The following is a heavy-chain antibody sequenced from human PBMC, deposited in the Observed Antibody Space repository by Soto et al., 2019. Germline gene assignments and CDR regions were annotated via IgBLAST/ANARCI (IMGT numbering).Heavy chain of an antibody. Sequence: GESLKISCKGSGYSFTSYWIGWVRQMPGKGLEWMGIIYPGDSDTRYSPSFQGQVTISADKSISTAYLQWSSLKASDTAMYYCATNSLSIAAAGTNAFDIWGQGTMVTVSS. CDR2: IYPGDSDT. D-gene: IGHD6-13*01. CDR1: GYSFTSYW. V-gene: IGHV5-51*01. CDR3: ATNSLSIAAAGTNAFDI. J-gene: IGHJ3*02.